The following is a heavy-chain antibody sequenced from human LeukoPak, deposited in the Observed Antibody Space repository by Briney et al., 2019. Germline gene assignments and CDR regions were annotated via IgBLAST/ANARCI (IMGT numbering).Heavy chain of an antibody. V-gene: IGHV1-46*01. D-gene: IGHD3-16*02. CDR2: INPSGGST. CDR1: GYTFTSYY. CDR3: ARVLRLGELSSDAFDI. J-gene: IGHJ3*02. Sequence: ASVKVPCKASGYTFTSYYMHWVRQAPGQGLEWMGIINPSGGSTSYAQKFQGRVTMTRDTSTSTVYMELSSLRSEDTAVYYCARVLRLGELSSDAFDIWGQGTMVTVSS.